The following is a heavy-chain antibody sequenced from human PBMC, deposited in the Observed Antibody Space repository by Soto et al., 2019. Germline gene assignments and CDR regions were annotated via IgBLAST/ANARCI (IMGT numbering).Heavy chain of an antibody. CDR2: IWYDGSNK. Sequence: QVQLVESGGGVVQPGRSLRLSCAASGFTFSSYGMHWVRQAPGKGLEWVAVIWYDGSNKYYADSVKGRFTISRDNSKNTRYLHMNSLRAEDTAVYYCARGPDPVVVVEPMDYWGQGTLVTVSS. V-gene: IGHV3-33*01. CDR1: GFTFSSYG. D-gene: IGHD2-15*01. J-gene: IGHJ4*02. CDR3: ARGPDPVVVVEPMDY.